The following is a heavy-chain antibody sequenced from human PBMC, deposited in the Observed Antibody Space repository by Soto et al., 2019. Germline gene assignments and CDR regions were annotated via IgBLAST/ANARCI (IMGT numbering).Heavy chain of an antibody. CDR2: ISGSGTNR. Sequence: EVQLLESGGGLVQPGGSLRLSCAASGFTFSSYAMTWVRQAPGKGLEWVSAISGSGTNRYYAASVKGRFTISRENSKNTLYMQMNSLRAEDTAVYYCEKDRVDYGDYRGLDYWGQGTLVTVSS. D-gene: IGHD4-17*01. J-gene: IGHJ4*02. CDR3: EKDRVDYGDYRGLDY. V-gene: IGHV3-23*01. CDR1: GFTFSSYA.